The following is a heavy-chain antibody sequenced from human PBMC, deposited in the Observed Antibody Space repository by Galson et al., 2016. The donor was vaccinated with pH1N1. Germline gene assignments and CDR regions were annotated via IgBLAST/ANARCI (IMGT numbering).Heavy chain of an antibody. CDR2: ISSRGTTI. CDR1: GFTFIGYT. D-gene: IGHD1-14*01. J-gene: IGHJ4*02. CDR3: ARGRTRRGALPGNFFDS. Sequence: SLRLSCAASGFTFIGYTMNWVRQAPGKGPEWLSYISSRGTTISYADSVKGRFTISRDNARNSLFLDMNNLRSDDTAIYYCARGRTRRGALPGNFFDSWGQGTLVTVSS. V-gene: IGHV3-48*01.